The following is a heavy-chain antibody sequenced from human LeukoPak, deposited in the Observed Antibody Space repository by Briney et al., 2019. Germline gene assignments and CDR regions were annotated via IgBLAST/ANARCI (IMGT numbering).Heavy chain of an antibody. V-gene: IGHV1-2*02. D-gene: IGHD6-13*01. Sequence: ASVKVSCKASGYIFTGYYIHWVRQAPGQGLEWVGWINPKNGGTNYAQKFEGRVIMTRDTSSTVYMEVRRLRSDDTGIYYCARDPGIAAAGPPDYWGQGTLVTVSS. CDR3: ARDPGIAAAGPPDY. J-gene: IGHJ4*02. CDR2: INPKNGGT. CDR1: GYIFTGYY.